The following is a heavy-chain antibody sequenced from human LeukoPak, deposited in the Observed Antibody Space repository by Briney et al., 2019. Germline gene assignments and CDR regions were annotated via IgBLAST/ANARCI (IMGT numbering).Heavy chain of an antibody. V-gene: IGHV3-30*18. CDR2: ISYDGSNK. J-gene: IGHJ4*02. CDR1: GFTFSSYG. Sequence: TGGSLRLSCAASGFTFSSYGMHWVRQAPGKGLEWVAVISYDGSNKYYADSVKGRFTISRDNSKNTLYLQMNSLRAEDTAVYYCAKIAAAGRDRGYFDYCGQGTLVTVSS. CDR3: AKIAAAGRDRGYFDY. D-gene: IGHD6-13*01.